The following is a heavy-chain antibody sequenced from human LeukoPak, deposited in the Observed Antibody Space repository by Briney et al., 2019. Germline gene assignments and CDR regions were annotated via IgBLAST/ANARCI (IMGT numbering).Heavy chain of an antibody. CDR3: ARDGSWSSIGGLGY. V-gene: IGHV1-46*02. CDR1: GYSFNSYH. J-gene: IGHJ4*02. D-gene: IGHD2-15*01. CDR2: INPGGGYT. Sequence: ASVKVSCKAFGYSFNSYHMNWVRQAPGQGLEWMGKINPGGGYTKYTQKFQGRLTMTSDTSTSTVYMEFSNLRPDDTAVYSCARDGSWSSIGGLGYWGQGTLVTVSS.